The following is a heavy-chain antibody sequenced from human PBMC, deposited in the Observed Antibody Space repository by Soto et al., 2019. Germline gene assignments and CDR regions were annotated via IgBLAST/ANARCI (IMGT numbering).Heavy chain of an antibody. V-gene: IGHV1-18*01. J-gene: IGHJ4*02. Sequence: QVQLVESGAEVKKPGASVKVSCKASGYIFTSYGISWVRQAPGQGLEWMGWISAYNGNTKYVQKFQGRVTMTTDTSTSTAYMELRSLRSDDTAVYYCARDAAAGLNDYWGQGTLVTVSS. D-gene: IGHD6-13*01. CDR1: GYIFTSYG. CDR3: ARDAAAGLNDY. CDR2: ISAYNGNT.